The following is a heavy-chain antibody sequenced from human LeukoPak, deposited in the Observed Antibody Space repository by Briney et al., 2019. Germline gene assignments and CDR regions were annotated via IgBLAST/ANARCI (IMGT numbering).Heavy chain of an antibody. CDR1: GYTFTGYY. V-gene: IGHV1-2*02. Sequence: GASVKVSCKASGYTFTGYYMHWVRQAPGQGLEWMGWINPNSGGTNYAQKFQGRVTMTRDTSISTAYMELSRLRSDDTAVYYCARDPKDYDYVWGVPSGGNWFDPWGQGTLVTVSS. D-gene: IGHD3-16*01. CDR3: ARDPKDYDYVWGVPSGGNWFDP. CDR2: INPNSGGT. J-gene: IGHJ5*02.